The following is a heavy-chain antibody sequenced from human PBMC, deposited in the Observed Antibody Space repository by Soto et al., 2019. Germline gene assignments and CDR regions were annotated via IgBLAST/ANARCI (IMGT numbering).Heavy chain of an antibody. CDR3: ARGAYYYDSSGYNWFDP. D-gene: IGHD3-22*01. Sequence: ASVKSCKASGGTFSSYAISWVRQAPGQGLEWMGGIIPIFGTANYAQKFQGRVTITADESTSTAYMELSSLRSEDTAVYYCARGAYYYDSSGYNWFDPSGQGTLVTVSS. V-gene: IGHV1-69*13. CDR2: IIPIFGTA. J-gene: IGHJ5*02. CDR1: GGTFSSYA.